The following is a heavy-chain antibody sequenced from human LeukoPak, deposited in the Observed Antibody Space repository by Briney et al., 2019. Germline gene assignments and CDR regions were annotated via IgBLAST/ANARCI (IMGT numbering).Heavy chain of an antibody. CDR3: ARGSLRITMVRGVIIAFIFDY. Sequence: SETLSLTCAVYGGSFSGYYWSWIRQPPGKGLEWIGEINHSGSTDYNPSLKSRVTISVDTSKNQFSLKLSSVTAADTAVYYCARGSLRITMVRGVIIAFIFDYWGQGTLVTVSS. J-gene: IGHJ4*02. V-gene: IGHV4-34*01. CDR1: GGSFSGYY. D-gene: IGHD3-10*01. CDR2: INHSGST.